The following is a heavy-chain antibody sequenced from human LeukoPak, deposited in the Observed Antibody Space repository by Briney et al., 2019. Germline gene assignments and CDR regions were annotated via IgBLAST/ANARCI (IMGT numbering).Heavy chain of an antibody. J-gene: IGHJ4*02. V-gene: IGHV3-21*01. CDR2: ISSSSRYI. Sequence: GGSLRLSCAGSGFIFSSYWMSWVRQAPGKGLEWVSSISSSSRYIFYADSVKVRFTISRDDAKNSLYLQMNSLRAEDTAVYYCGRDNCGADCYGSVDYWGQGTLVTVSS. D-gene: IGHD2-21*02. CDR1: GFIFSSYW. CDR3: GRDNCGADCYGSVDY.